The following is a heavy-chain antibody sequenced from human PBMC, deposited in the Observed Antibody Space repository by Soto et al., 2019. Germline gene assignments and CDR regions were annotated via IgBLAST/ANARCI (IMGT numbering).Heavy chain of an antibody. J-gene: IGHJ6*02. CDR2: ILYNGSNK. Sequence: PGGSLRLSCAASGFTFSSYGMHWVRQAPGKGLEWVAVILYNGSNKNYADSVKGRFTISRDNSKNTLYLQMNSLRAEDTAVYYCAKDAKAARPMYLYGMDVWGQGTTVTVSS. V-gene: IGHV3-30*18. CDR3: AKDAKAARPMYLYGMDV. CDR1: GFTFSSYG. D-gene: IGHD6-6*01.